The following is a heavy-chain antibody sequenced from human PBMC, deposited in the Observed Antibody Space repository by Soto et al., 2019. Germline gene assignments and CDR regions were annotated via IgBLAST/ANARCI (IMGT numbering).Heavy chain of an antibody. CDR2: IKTKSSGGTT. CDR1: GFAFSDAS. Sequence: DVQLVESGGDLVKPGGSLRLSCAASGFAFSDASMSWVRQAPGKGLEWVGRIKTKSSGGTTDYAAPVTGRFTISRDDSKNTVYLQMDSLKAEDTAVYSCTPLASGHYGYDFWGQGTLVTVSS. J-gene: IGHJ4*02. CDR3: TPLASGHYGYDF. D-gene: IGHD3-3*01. V-gene: IGHV3-15*01.